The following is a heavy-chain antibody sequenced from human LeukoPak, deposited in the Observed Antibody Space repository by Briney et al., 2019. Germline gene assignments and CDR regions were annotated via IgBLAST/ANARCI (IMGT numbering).Heavy chain of an antibody. Sequence: GGSLRLSCAASGFTFSDYYMSWIRQAPGKGLEWVSYISSSGSTIYYADSVKGRFTISRDNAKNSLYLQMNSLRAEDTAVYYCARALTYYYGSGSSNNWFGPWGQGTLVTVSS. CDR1: GFTFSDYY. CDR3: ARALTYYYGSGSSNNWFGP. J-gene: IGHJ5*02. D-gene: IGHD3-10*01. V-gene: IGHV3-11*01. CDR2: ISSSGSTI.